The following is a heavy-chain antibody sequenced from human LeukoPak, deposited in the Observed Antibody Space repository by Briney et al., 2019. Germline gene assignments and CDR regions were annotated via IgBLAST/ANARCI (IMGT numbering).Heavy chain of an antibody. J-gene: IGHJ5*02. V-gene: IGHV1-24*01. Sequence: GASVKVSCKVSGYTLTELSMHWVRQAPGKGLEWMGGFDPEDGETIYAQKFRGRVTMTEDTSTDTAYMELSSLRSEDTAVYYCATGYCSGGSCYNWFDPWGQGALVTVSS. CDR3: ATGYCSGGSCYNWFDP. CDR1: GYTLTELS. CDR2: FDPEDGET. D-gene: IGHD2-15*01.